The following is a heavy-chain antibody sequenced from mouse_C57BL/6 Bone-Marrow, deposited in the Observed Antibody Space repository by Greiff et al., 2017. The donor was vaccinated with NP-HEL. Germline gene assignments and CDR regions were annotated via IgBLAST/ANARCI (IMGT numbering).Heavy chain of an antibody. CDR1: GYTFTDYY. CDR2: INPYNGGT. Sequence: VQLQQSGPVLVKPGASVKMSCKASGYTFTDYYMNWVKQSHGKSLEWIGVINPYNGGTSYNQKFKGKATLTVDKSSSTAYMELNSLTSEDSAVYYCARKGDYGSSFYAMDYWGQGTSVTVSS. CDR3: ARKGDYGSSFYAMDY. D-gene: IGHD1-1*01. V-gene: IGHV1-19*01. J-gene: IGHJ4*01.